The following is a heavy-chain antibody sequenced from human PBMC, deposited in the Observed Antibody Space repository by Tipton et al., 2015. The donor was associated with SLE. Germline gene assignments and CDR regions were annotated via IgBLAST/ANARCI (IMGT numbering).Heavy chain of an antibody. CDR1: GASISSHY. CDR3: ARDFPETWWSRTFDV. Sequence: TLSLTCTVSGASISSHYWSWIRQSPGRGLEWIGYIYSNGNANYYPSLKGRVTISLDTSKSQFSLKLTSLTAADSAVYYCARDFPETWWSRTFDVWGQGTLVTVSS. V-gene: IGHV4-59*11. D-gene: IGHD2-15*01. CDR2: IYSNGNA. J-gene: IGHJ3*01.